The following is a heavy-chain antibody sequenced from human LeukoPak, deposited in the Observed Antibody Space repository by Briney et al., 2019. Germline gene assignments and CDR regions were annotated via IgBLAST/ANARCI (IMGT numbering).Heavy chain of an antibody. CDR1: GFTFDDYA. CDR2: MSGGGGST. Sequence: GGSLRLSCAASGFTFDDYAMSWVRQAPGKGLEWVSAMSGGGGSTYYADSVKGRFTISRDNSKNTLFLQMNSLRAEDTAVYYCAKEHSSGYYNFYYYGMNVWGQGTTVTVSS. D-gene: IGHD3-22*01. CDR3: AKEHSSGYYNFYYYGMNV. J-gene: IGHJ6*02. V-gene: IGHV3-23*01.